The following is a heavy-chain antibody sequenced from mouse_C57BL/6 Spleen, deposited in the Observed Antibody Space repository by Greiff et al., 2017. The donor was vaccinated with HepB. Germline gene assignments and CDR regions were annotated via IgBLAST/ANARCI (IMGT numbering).Heavy chain of an antibody. CDR3: ARDRWYCDY. J-gene: IGHJ2*01. V-gene: IGHV1-50*01. D-gene: IGHD1-1*02. CDR1: GYTFTSYW. Sequence: VQLQQSGAELVKPGASVKLSCKASGYTFTSYWMQWVKQRPGQGLEWIGEIDPSDSYTNYNQKFKGQATLTVDTSSSTAYMQLSSLTSEDAAVYYCARDRWYCDYWVQGTTLTVSS. CDR2: IDPSDSYT.